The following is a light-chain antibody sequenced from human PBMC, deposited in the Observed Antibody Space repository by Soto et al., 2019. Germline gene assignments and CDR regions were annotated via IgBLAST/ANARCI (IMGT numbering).Light chain of an antibody. CDR2: DAS. V-gene: IGKV1-5*01. Sequence: DIQMTQSPSTLSASVGDTVTITCRASQSISAWLAWYQQKPGKAPKLLIYDASALESGVPSKFSGSGSGTQFTLTISSLQPEDFATYYCQQSYNIPRTFGQGTRLEIK. J-gene: IGKJ5*01. CDR3: QQSYNIPRT. CDR1: QSISAW.